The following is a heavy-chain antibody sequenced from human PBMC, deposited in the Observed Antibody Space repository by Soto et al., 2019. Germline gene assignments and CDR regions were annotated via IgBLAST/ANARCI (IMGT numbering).Heavy chain of an antibody. J-gene: IGHJ6*02. V-gene: IGHV1-69*13. D-gene: IGHD2-2*01. CDR1: GGTFSSYA. Sequence: SVKVSCKASGGTFSSYAISWVRQAPGQGLEWMGGIIPIFGTANYAQKFQGRVTITADESTSTAYMELSSLRSEDTAVYYCASPYCSSTSCTIYYYGMDVWGQGTTVTVSS. CDR2: IIPIFGTA. CDR3: ASPYCSSTSCTIYYYGMDV.